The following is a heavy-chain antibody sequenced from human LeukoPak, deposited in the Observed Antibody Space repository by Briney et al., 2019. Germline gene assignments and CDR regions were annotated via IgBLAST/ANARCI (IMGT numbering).Heavy chain of an antibody. D-gene: IGHD3-10*02. J-gene: IGHJ6*04. CDR3: AELGITMIGGV. CDR2: ISSRDSII. CDR1: GFTFSSYE. Sequence: GGSLRLSCAASGFTFSSYEMNWVRQAPGKGLEWVSYISSRDSIIYYADSVKGRFAISRDNAKNSLYLQMNSLRAEDTAVYYCAELGITMIGGVWGKGTTVTISS. V-gene: IGHV3-48*03.